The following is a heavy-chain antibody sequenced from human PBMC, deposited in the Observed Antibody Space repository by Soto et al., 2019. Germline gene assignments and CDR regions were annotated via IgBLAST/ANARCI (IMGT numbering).Heavy chain of an antibody. CDR3: ASGIQLWLRRINNGYSG. CDR1: GGTFSTYA. J-gene: IGHJ4*02. V-gene: IGHV1-69*12. CDR2: IIPMFGTA. Sequence: QVQLVQSGAEVKKPESSVKVSCKAPGGTFSTYAISWVRQAHGQGLEWMGGIIPMFGTANYAQRFQDRVTINADESTNTVYMELSSLRSEDTAVYFCASGIQLWLRRINNGYSGWGQGTLVTVSS. D-gene: IGHD5-18*01.